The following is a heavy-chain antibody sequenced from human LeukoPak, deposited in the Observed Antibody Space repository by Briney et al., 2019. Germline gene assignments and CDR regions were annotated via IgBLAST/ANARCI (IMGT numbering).Heavy chain of an antibody. CDR1: GFTFSSHS. CDR2: ISSSGSTI. J-gene: IGHJ3*02. V-gene: IGHV3-48*01. Sequence: GGSLRLSCAASGFTFSSHSMNWVRQAPGKGLEWVSYISSSGSTIYYADSVKGRFSISRDNAKNSLHLQMNSLRAEDTAVYYCARGQYYYDSSGYSDAFDIWGQGTMVTVSS. CDR3: ARGQYYYDSSGYSDAFDI. D-gene: IGHD3-22*01.